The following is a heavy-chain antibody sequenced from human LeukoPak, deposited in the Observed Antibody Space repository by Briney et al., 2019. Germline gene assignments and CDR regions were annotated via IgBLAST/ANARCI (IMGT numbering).Heavy chain of an antibody. V-gene: IGHV4-59*01. CDR1: GGSISSYY. CDR2: NYYSGST. CDR3: AREITMVRGGRHWFDP. D-gene: IGHD3-10*01. Sequence: SETLSLTCTVSGGSISSYYWSWIRQPPGKGLEWIGYNYYSGSTNYNPSLKSRVTISVDTSKNQFSLKLSSVTAADTAVYYCAREITMVRGGRHWFDPWGQGTLVTVSS. J-gene: IGHJ5*02.